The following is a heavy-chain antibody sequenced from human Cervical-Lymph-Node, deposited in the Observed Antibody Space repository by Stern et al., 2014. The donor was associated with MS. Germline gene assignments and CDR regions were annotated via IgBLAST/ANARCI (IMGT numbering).Heavy chain of an antibody. CDR2: INPNGSVT. Sequence: VQLVESGPEVKKPGASVMVSCKTSGYTFTNYYIHWVRQAPGQGLEWMGIINPNGSVTASAQKFQGRITMTRVTSTTTVYMRLITLTSEDTAMYYCTRAVGGVGREWGQGTLVFVSS. J-gene: IGHJ4*02. CDR3: TRAVGGVGRE. CDR1: GYTFTNYY. D-gene: IGHD3-16*01. V-gene: IGHV1-46*01.